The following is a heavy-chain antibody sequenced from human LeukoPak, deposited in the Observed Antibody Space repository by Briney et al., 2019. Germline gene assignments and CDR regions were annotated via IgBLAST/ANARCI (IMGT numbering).Heavy chain of an antibody. V-gene: IGHV4-34*01. J-gene: IGHJ3*02. CDR2: INHSGST. D-gene: IGHD2-2*01. Sequence: SETLSLTCAVYGGSFSGYYWSWIRQPPGKGLEWIGEINHSGSTNYNPSLKSRVTISVDTSKNQFSLKLSSVTAADTAVYYCARHVAVVVPAATRGAFDIWGQGTMVTVSS. CDR3: ARHVAVVVPAATRGAFDI. CDR1: GGSFSGYY.